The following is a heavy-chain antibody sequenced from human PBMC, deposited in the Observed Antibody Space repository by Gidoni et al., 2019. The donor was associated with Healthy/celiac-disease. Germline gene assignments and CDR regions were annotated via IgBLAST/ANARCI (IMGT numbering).Heavy chain of an antibody. CDR3: AKRPKRRYSSSSWDYYGMDV. J-gene: IGHJ6*02. V-gene: IGHV3-23*01. CDR1: GFTFSSYA. Sequence: EVQLLESGGGLVQPGGSLRLSCAASGFTFSSYAMSWVRQAPGKGLEWVSAISGSGGSTYYADSVKGRFTISRDNSKNTLYLQMNSLRAEDTAVYYCAKRPKRRYSSSSWDYYGMDVWGQGTTVTVSS. CDR2: ISGSGGST. D-gene: IGHD6-13*01.